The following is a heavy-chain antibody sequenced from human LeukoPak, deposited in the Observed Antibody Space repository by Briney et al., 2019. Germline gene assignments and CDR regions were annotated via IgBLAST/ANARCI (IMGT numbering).Heavy chain of an antibody. Sequence: SETLSLTCTVSGGSISSYYWSWIRQPPGKGLEWLGYIYYSGSTNYNPSLKSRVTISVDTSKNQSSLKLNSVTAADTAVYYCARHPRRAELMNWFDPWGQGTLVTVSS. D-gene: IGHD1-26*01. V-gene: IGHV4-59*08. CDR3: ARHPRRAELMNWFDP. J-gene: IGHJ5*02. CDR2: IYYSGST. CDR1: GGSISSYY.